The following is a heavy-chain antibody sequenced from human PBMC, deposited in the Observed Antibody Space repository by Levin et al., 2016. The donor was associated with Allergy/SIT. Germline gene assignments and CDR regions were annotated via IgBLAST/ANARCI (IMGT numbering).Heavy chain of an antibody. V-gene: IGHV3-7*03. D-gene: IGHD3-9*01. CDR1: GFTFSSYW. CDR2: IKQDGSEK. J-gene: IGHJ6*02. CDR3: ARDYPLRYFDWLFDYYYYGMDV. Sequence: GESLKISCAASGFTFSSYWMSWVRQAPGKGLEWVANIKQDGSEKYYVDSVKGRFTISRDNAKNSLYLQMNSLRAEDTAVYYCARDYPLRYFDWLFDYYYYGMDVWGQGTTVTVSS.